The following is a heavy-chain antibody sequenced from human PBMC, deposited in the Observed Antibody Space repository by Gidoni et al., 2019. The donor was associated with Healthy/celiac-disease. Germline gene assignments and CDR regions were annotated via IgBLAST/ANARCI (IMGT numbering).Heavy chain of an antibody. V-gene: IGHV3-30-3*01. CDR2: ISYDGSNK. CDR1: GFTFSSYA. CDR3: ARDGGYCSGGSRCYLYNWCDP. J-gene: IGHJ5*02. D-gene: IGHD2-15*01. Sequence: QVPLVESGGGVVQPGRSLRLSCSASGFTFSSYAIHWVRQAPGKGLEWVAVISYDGSNKYYADSVKGRFTISRDNSKNTLYLQMNSRRAEDTAVYYCARDGGYCSGGSRCYLYNWCDPWGQGTLVTVSS.